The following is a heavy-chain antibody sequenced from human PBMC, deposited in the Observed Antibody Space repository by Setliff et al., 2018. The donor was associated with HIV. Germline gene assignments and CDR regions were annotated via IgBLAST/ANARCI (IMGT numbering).Heavy chain of an antibody. CDR1: TNTFLNYG. V-gene: IGHV1-18*01. J-gene: IGHJ4*02. Sequence: GASVKVSCKASTNTFLNYGISWVRQAPGQGLEWMGWISVHNDNSNYAQRSRDRVTMTTDIPTSTAYMELRGLRSDDTAVYYCARDVGYCTATSCQTGFDYWGQGTLVTVSS. CDR2: ISVHNDNS. CDR3: ARDVGYCTATSCQTGFDY. D-gene: IGHD2-8*02.